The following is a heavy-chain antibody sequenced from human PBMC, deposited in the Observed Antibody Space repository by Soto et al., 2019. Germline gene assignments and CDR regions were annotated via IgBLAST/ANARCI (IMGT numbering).Heavy chain of an antibody. CDR1: GGSFSGYY. D-gene: IGHD1-26*01. CDR3: ARVTLLQSGALDY. J-gene: IGHJ4*02. Sequence: QVQLQQWGAGLLKPSETLSLTCAVYGGSFSGYYWSWIRQHPGKGLEWIGEINHSGSTNYNQSLTSRVTIAVDTSKNQFSLKLSSVTAADTAVYYGARVTLLQSGALDYWGQGTLVTVSS. CDR2: INHSGST. V-gene: IGHV4-34*01.